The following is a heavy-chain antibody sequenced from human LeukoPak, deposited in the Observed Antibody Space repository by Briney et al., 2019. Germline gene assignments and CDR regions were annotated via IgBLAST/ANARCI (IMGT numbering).Heavy chain of an antibody. CDR1: GGSISSYY. V-gene: IGHV4-59*01. D-gene: IGHD6-13*01. CDR2: IYYSGST. CDR3: VRDGAAAGEYFQH. Sequence: SETLSLTCTVSGGSISSYYWSWIRQPPGKGLEWIGYIYYSGSTNYNPSLKSRVTISVDTSKNQFSLKLSSVTAADTAVYYCVRDGAAAGEYFQHWGQGTLVTVSS. J-gene: IGHJ1*01.